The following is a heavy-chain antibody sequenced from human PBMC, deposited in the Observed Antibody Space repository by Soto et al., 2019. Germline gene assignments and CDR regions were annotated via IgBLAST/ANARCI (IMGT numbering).Heavy chain of an antibody. V-gene: IGHV4-31*03. CDR2: IYYSGST. CDR3: ARGERGTHMDV. Sequence: SETLSLTCTVSGGSISSGGYYWSWIRQHPGKGLEWIGYIYYSGSTYYNPSLKSRVTISVDTSKNQFSLKLSSVTPEDTAVYYCARGERGTHMDVWGQGTTVTVSS. J-gene: IGHJ6*02. D-gene: IGHD1-26*01. CDR1: GGSISSGGYY.